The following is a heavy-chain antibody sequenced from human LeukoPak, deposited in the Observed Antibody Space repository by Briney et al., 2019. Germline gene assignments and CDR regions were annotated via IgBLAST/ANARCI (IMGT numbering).Heavy chain of an antibody. CDR1: GFTFSNAW. D-gene: IGHD2-2*01. V-gene: IGHV3-15*01. J-gene: IGHJ6*04. CDR3: TTDWDVVVPAAPWHYYYGMDV. CDR2: IKSKTDGCTT. Sequence: GGSLRLSCAASGFTFSNAWMSWVRQAPGKGLEWVGRIKSKTDGCTTDYAAPVKGRFTISRDDSKNTLYLQMNSLKTEDTAVYYCTTDWDVVVPAAPWHYYYGMDVWGKGTTVTVSS.